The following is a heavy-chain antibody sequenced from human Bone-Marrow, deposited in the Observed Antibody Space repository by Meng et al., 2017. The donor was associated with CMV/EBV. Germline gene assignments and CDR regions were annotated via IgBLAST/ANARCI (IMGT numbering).Heavy chain of an antibody. CDR3: ARVINYYYGMDV. Sequence: GGSLRLSCAASGFTFSSYGMHWVRQAPGKGLEWVAFIRYDGSNKYYADSVKGRFTISRDNSKNTLYLQMNSLRAEDTAVYYCARVINYYYGMDVSGQGTTVTVSS. CDR2: IRYDGSNK. V-gene: IGHV3-30*02. D-gene: IGHD2/OR15-2a*01. J-gene: IGHJ6*02. CDR1: GFTFSSYG.